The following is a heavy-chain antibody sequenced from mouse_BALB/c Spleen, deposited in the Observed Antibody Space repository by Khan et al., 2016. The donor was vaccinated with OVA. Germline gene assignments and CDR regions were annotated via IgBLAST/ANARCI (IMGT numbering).Heavy chain of an antibody. V-gene: IGHV1S34*01. D-gene: IGHD1-2*01. CDR3: ARWYYGNVGYFDY. CDR1: GYSFIGYY. J-gene: IGHJ2*01. Sequence: LVKTGASVKISCKASGYSFIGYYIHWVKQSHGKSLEWIGYISCYNGDTNYNQNFKGKATFTVDTSSRKAYMQFNSLTSADSAVYYCARWYYGNVGYFDYWGQGTTLTVSS. CDR2: ISCYNGDT.